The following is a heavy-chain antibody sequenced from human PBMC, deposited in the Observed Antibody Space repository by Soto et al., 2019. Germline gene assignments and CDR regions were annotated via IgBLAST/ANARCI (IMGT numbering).Heavy chain of an antibody. J-gene: IGHJ6*02. D-gene: IGHD3-22*01. CDR1: GYTFTGYY. V-gene: IGHV1-2*02. CDR3: ARDITNSLYYYDSSGPKTLYGMDV. Sequence: ASVKVSCKASGYTFTGYYMHWVRQAPGQGLEWMGWINPNSGNTKYAQKFQGRVTMTTDTPTNTAYMDLRSLRSEDTAVYYCARDITNSLYYYDSSGPKTLYGMDVWGQGTTVTVSS. CDR2: INPNSGNT.